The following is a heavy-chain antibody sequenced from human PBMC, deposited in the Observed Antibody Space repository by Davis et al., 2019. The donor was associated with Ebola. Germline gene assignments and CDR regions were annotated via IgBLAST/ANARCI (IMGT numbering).Heavy chain of an antibody. CDR1: GFTFSSYG. CDR3: AKNRWHIQLWLPLDY. D-gene: IGHD5-18*01. Sequence: GGSLRLSCAASGFTFSSYGMHWVRQAPGKGLEWVAVISYDGSNKYYADSVKGRFTISRDNSKNTLYLQMNSLRAEDTAVYYCAKNRWHIQLWLPLDYWGQETLVTVSS. J-gene: IGHJ4*02. CDR2: ISYDGSNK. V-gene: IGHV3-30*18.